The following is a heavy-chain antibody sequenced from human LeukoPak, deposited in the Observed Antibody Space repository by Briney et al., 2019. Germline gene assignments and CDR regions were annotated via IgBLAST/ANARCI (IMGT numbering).Heavy chain of an antibody. Sequence: GGSLRLSCVASGFTFSISWVTWVRQAPGKGLEWVANIDKHGNGKYYVDSVKGRFAVSRDYASNSVFLQMDSLRAEDTSVYYCAREAGWGYYDLWGQGTPVTVSS. V-gene: IGHV3-7*01. CDR2: IDKHGNGK. CDR3: AREAGWGYYDL. CDR1: GFTFSISW. D-gene: IGHD1-26*01. J-gene: IGHJ4*02.